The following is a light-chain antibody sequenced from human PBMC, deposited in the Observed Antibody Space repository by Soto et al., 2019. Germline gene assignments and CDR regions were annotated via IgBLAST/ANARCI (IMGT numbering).Light chain of an antibody. CDR3: QRSYSTPRT. V-gene: IGKV1-39*01. J-gene: IGKJ1*01. CDR1: QSISSY. Sequence: DIQMTQSPSSLSASLGDIVTITCRASQSISSYLNWYQQKPGKAPKLLIYAASSLQSGVPSRFSGSGSGTDFTLTISSLQPEDFATYYCQRSYSTPRTFGQGTKVDI. CDR2: AAS.